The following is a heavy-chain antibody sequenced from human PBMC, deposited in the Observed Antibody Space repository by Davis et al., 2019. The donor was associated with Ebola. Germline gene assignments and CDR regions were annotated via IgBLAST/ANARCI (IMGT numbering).Heavy chain of an antibody. CDR1: GYSFSSFW. Sequence: GESLKISCKGSGYSFSSFWITWVRQVPGKGLEWMGVIFPYDSDTRYSPSFEGQVTISVDKSISTAYLQWSSLKASDTATYYCARHKTSYGPGGMDVWGKGTAVTVSS. CDR3: ARHKTSYGPGGMDV. CDR2: IFPYDSDT. D-gene: IGHD5-18*01. V-gene: IGHV5-51*01. J-gene: IGHJ6*04.